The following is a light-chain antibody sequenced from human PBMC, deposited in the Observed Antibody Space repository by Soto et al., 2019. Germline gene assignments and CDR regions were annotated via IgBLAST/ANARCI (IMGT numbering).Light chain of an antibody. Sequence: IQMTQSQSSVSSSAGDRLTITCRASRDISNSLAWYQQTPGKAPKLLLRGASSLHRGVPSRFSGGGAGTEFTLTISSLQPEDFATYYCQQTSAFPRTFGQGTKVDIK. CDR3: QQTSAFPRT. V-gene: IGKV1-12*01. J-gene: IGKJ1*01. CDR2: GAS. CDR1: RDISNS.